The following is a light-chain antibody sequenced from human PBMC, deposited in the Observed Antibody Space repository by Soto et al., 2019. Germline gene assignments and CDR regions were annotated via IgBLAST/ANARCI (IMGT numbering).Light chain of an antibody. CDR1: QDIKKF. V-gene: IGKV1-27*01. Sequence: DIQMTQSPSSLSASLGDSVTITCRAGQDIKKFLAWYQQRPGEVPKVLIYAASSLRPGVPTRFSGNGSGTDFTFTINSLQPEDVATYYCQKYDRAPATFGQGTKVDVK. J-gene: IGKJ1*01. CDR2: AAS. CDR3: QKYDRAPAT.